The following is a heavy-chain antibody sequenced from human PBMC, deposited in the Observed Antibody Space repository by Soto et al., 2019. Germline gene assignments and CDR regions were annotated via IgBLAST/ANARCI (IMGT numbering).Heavy chain of an antibody. CDR2: ISSTGNTI. CDR1: GFTFSTYS. Sequence: EVQVVESGGGLVQPGGSQRLSCAASGFTFSTYSMNWVRQAPGKGLEWVSYISSTGNTIYYPDSVKGRFTISRDTAKKSLYLQMNSLRAEDTAVYYCARSGYFDYWGQGTLVTVSS. V-gene: IGHV3-48*01. D-gene: IGHD2-8*02. J-gene: IGHJ4*02. CDR3: ARSGYFDY.